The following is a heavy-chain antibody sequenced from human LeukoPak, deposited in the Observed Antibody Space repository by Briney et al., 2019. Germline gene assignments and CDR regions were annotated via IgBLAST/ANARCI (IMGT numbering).Heavy chain of an antibody. CDR1: GGSFSGYY. Sequence: SETLSLTCAVYGGSFSGYYWSWIRQPPGKGLEWIGEINHSGSTNYNPSLKSRVTISVDTSKNQFSLKLSSVTAADTAVYYCARVNPSTIFGAANTYYYYGMDVWGQGTTVTVSS. J-gene: IGHJ6*02. CDR2: INHSGST. V-gene: IGHV4-34*01. CDR3: ARVNPSTIFGAANTYYYYGMDV. D-gene: IGHD3-3*01.